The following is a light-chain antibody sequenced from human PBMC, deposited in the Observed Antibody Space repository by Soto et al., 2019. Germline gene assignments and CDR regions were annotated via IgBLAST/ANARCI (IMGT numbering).Light chain of an antibody. Sequence: QSVLTQPPSVSAAPGQKVTISCSGSSSNIGNNYVSWYQQLPGTAPKLLIYENNKRPSGIPDRFSGSKSGTSATLGITGLQTGDAADYYCGTWHSSLSAGIFGGGIKVTVL. CDR1: SSNIGNNY. V-gene: IGLV1-51*02. J-gene: IGLJ2*01. CDR3: GTWHSSLSAGI. CDR2: ENN.